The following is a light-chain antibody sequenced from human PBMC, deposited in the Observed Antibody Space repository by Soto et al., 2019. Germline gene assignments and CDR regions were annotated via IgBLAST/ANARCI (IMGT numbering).Light chain of an antibody. V-gene: IGKV1-5*03. CDR1: QSISSW. J-gene: IGKJ2*01. CDR3: QQSNTYSYT. CDR2: KAS. Sequence: DIQMTQSPSTLSASVGDRVTITCRASQSISSWLAWYQQKPGKAHKLLIYKASSLESGVPSRFSGSGSGTEFTLTISSLQPADFATYYCQQSNTYSYTFGQGTKLELK.